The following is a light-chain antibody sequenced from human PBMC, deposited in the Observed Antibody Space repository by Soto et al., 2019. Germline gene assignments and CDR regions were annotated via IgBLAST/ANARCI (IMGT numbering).Light chain of an antibody. CDR3: QQYNNWPLT. J-gene: IGKJ4*01. Sequence: EVVMTQSPHTLSVSPGDGATLSCRASQNVHSDLAWYQQKPGQAPRLVIYDTSTRATDIPVRFTGGGSGTEFTLTISSLKSEDFAVYYCQQYNNWPLTFGGGTKVEIK. CDR2: DTS. V-gene: IGKV3-15*01. CDR1: QNVHSD.